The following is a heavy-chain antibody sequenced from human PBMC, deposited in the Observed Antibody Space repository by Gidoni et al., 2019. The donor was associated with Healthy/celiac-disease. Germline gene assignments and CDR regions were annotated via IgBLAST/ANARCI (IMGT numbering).Heavy chain of an antibody. D-gene: IGHD2-2*01. CDR2: IYYSGST. Sequence: QLQLQESGPGLVQPSETLSLTCTVSGGSISSSSYYWGWIRPPPGKGLEWIGSIYYSGSTYYNPFLKSRVTISVDTSKNQFSLKLSSVTAADTAVYYCARHLSSSPAASDYWGQGTLVTVSS. J-gene: IGHJ4*02. V-gene: IGHV4-39*01. CDR3: ARHLSSSPAASDY. CDR1: GGSISSSSYY.